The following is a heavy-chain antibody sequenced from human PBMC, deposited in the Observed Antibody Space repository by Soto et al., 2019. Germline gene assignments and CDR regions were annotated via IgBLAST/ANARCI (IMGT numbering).Heavy chain of an antibody. V-gene: IGHV3-23*01. Sequence: GGSLRLSCAASGFTFSSYAMSWVRQAPGKGLEWVSAISGSGGSTYYADSVKGRFTISRDNSKNTLYLQMNSLRAEDTAVYYCAKDQDGDSSGYYYYYYYGMDVWGQGTTVTVSS. D-gene: IGHD3-22*01. CDR2: ISGSGGST. J-gene: IGHJ6*02. CDR1: GFTFSSYA. CDR3: AKDQDGDSSGYYYYYYYGMDV.